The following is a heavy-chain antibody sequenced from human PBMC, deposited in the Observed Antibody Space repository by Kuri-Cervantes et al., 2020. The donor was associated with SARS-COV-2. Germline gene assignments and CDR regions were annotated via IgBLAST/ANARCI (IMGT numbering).Heavy chain of an antibody. CDR3: ARTYCSGGSCPVYYYYYGMDV. CDR2: INHSGST. D-gene: IGHD2-15*01. J-gene: IGHJ6*02. V-gene: IGHV4-34*01. CDR1: GGSFSGYY. Sequence: ESLKISCAVYGGSFSGYYWSWIRQPPGKGLEWIGEINHSGSTNYNPSLKSRVTISVDTSKNQFPLKPSSVTAADTAVYYCARTYCSGGSCPVYYYYYGMDVWGQGTTVTVSS.